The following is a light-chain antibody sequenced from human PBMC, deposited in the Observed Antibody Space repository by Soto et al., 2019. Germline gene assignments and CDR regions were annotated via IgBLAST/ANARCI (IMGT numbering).Light chain of an antibody. CDR1: SGHSTYI. CDR3: ETWDSNSWV. V-gene: IGLV4-60*02. CDR2: LEGSGSY. Sequence: QSVLTHSSSASASLGSSVKFTCTLSSGHSTYIIAWHQQQPGKAPRYLMKLEGSGSYNKGSGVPDRFSGSSSGADRYLTISNLQFEDEADYYCETWDSNSWVFGGGTKLPVL. J-gene: IGLJ3*02.